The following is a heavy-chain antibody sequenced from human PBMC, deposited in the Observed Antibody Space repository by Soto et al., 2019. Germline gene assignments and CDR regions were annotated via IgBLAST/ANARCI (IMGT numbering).Heavy chain of an antibody. V-gene: IGHV1-69*12. CDR3: AGDIVLVPAATQFEY. Sequence: QVQLVQSGAEVKKPGSSVKVSCKASGGTFSSYAISWVRQAPGQGLEWMGGIIPIFGTANYAQKCQGSVTITAEDSPSTAYMELSSLRSEDTAVYYCAGDIVLVPAATQFEYWGQGTLVTVSS. J-gene: IGHJ4*02. CDR2: IIPIFGTA. CDR1: GGTFSSYA. D-gene: IGHD2-2*01.